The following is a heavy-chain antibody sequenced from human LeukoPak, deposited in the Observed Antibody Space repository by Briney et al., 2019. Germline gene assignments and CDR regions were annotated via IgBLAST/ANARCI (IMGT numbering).Heavy chain of an antibody. J-gene: IGHJ4*02. CDR3: ARIRDYGIFDY. D-gene: IGHD4-17*01. CDR2: ISWNSGSI. V-gene: IGHV3-9*01. Sequence: GGSLRLSCAASGFTFADCAMHWFRQAPGKGLEWVSLISWNSGSIVYADSVKGRFTISRDNAKNSLYLQMNSLRAEDTAVYYCARIRDYGIFDYWGQGTLVTVSS. CDR1: GFTFADCA.